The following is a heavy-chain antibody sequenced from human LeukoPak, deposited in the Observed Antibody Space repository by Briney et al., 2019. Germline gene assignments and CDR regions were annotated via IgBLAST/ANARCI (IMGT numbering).Heavy chain of an antibody. CDR2: ISHSGYT. CDR3: AKVGQQLVRDWFDP. J-gene: IGHJ5*02. D-gene: IGHD6-6*01. V-gene: IGHV4-38-2*01. Sequence: SETLSLTCAVSGYFITSGHYWGWTRQPPGKGLEWIGSISHSGYTYYNPSLKGRVTISVDTSKNQFSLKLSSVTAADTAVYYCAKVGQQLVRDWFDPWGQGTLVTVSS. CDR1: GYFITSGHY.